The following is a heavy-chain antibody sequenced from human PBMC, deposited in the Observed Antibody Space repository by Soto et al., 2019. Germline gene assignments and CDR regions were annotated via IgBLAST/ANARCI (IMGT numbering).Heavy chain of an antibody. CDR1: GFSLSTSGVG. Sequence: QITLKESGPTLVKPTQTLTLTCTFSGFSLSTSGVGVGWIRQPPGKALEWLALIYWDDDKRYSPSLKSRLTSTKDTCKNPGVLTMTNMDPVDTATYYCAHSTIFGVVRQNNWFDPWGQGTLVTVSS. CDR2: IYWDDDK. D-gene: IGHD3-3*01. CDR3: AHSTIFGVVRQNNWFDP. J-gene: IGHJ5*02. V-gene: IGHV2-5*02.